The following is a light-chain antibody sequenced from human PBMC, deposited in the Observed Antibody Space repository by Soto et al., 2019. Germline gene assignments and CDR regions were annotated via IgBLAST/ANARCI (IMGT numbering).Light chain of an antibody. CDR3: QQYSNWTS. V-gene: IGKV3-15*01. CDR1: QSVSSH. Sequence: EIVMTQSPDTLSVSPGDRAILSCRASQSVSSHVAWYQQRPGQAPRLLIYGASTRATGTPGRISGSGSGTEFTLTISSLQSEDSAIYYCQQYSNWTSFGQGTKV. CDR2: GAS. J-gene: IGKJ1*01.